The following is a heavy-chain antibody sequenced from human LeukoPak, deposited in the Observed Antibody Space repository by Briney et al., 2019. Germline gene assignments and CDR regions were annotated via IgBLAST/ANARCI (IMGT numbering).Heavy chain of an antibody. CDR2: IYYSGST. V-gene: IGHV4-39*02. Sequence: SETLSLTCTVSGGSISSSSYYWGWIRQPPGKGLEWIGSIYYSGSTYYNPSLKSRVTISVDTSKNQFSLKLSSVTAADTAVYYCARDYSSGGSFDYWGQGTLVTVSS. CDR1: GGSISSSSYY. CDR3: ARDYSSGGSFDY. J-gene: IGHJ4*02. D-gene: IGHD2-15*01.